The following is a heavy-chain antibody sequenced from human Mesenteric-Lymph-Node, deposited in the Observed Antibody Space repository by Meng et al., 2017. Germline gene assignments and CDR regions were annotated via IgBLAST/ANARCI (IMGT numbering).Heavy chain of an antibody. CDR1: GYTFTSHG. Sequence: QVQLVQTGAEVKKPGAQVKVSCKASGYTFTSHGISWVRQAPGQGVEWMGRISSYSGQTNYAQKFQGRVTMTRDTSTGTTYMELRSLRSDDAAVYYCARDRVSYNGAYPPGDYWGQGTLVTVSS. CDR2: ISSYSGQT. CDR3: ARDRVSYNGAYPPGDY. J-gene: IGHJ4*02. V-gene: IGHV1-18*01. D-gene: IGHD2-8*01.